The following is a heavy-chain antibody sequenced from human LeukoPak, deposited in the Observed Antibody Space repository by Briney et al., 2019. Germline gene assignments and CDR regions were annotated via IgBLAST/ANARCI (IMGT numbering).Heavy chain of an antibody. CDR3: AREMARDYDFWSGVMDAFDI. J-gene: IGHJ3*02. V-gene: IGHV1-18*01. CDR1: GYTFTSYG. D-gene: IGHD3-3*01. CDR2: ISAYNGNT. Sequence: ASVKVSCKASGYTFTSYGISWVRQAPGQGLEWMGWISAYNGNTNYAQKLQGRVTMTTHTSTSTAYMELRSLRSDDTAVYYCAREMARDYDFWSGVMDAFDIWGQGTMVTVSS.